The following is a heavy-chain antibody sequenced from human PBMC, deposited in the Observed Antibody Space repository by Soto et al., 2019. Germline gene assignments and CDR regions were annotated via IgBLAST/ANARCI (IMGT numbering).Heavy chain of an antibody. CDR3: ARDDSSGHDAFDI. J-gene: IGHJ3*02. D-gene: IGHD3-22*01. Sequence: ASVKVSCQASGGTFSSYAISWVRLAPGQGLEWLGGIIPIFGIANYAQKFQGRVSITADKSMSTAYMELSSLRSENTAVYYCARDDSSGHDAFDIWGQVTMVTVSS. CDR2: IIPIFGIA. CDR1: GGTFSSYA. V-gene: IGHV1-69*10.